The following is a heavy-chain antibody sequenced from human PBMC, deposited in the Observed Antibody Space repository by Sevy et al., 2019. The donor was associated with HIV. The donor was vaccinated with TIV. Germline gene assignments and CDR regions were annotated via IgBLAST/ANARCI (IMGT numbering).Heavy chain of an antibody. J-gene: IGHJ3*02. CDR2: ISYDGSNK. CDR3: AKDGATMVRGVFDAFDI. D-gene: IGHD3-10*01. Sequence: GGSLRLSCAASGFTFSSYGMHWVRQAPGKGLEWVVVISYDGSNKYYADSVKGRFTISRDNSKNTLYLQMNSLRAEDTAVYYCAKDGATMVRGVFDAFDIWGQGTMVTVSS. CDR1: GFTFSSYG. V-gene: IGHV3-30*18.